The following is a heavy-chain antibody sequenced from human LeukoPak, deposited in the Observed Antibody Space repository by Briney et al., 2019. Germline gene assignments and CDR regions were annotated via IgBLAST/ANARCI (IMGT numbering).Heavy chain of an antibody. CDR1: GFTFSSYG. CDR2: IRYDGSNK. J-gene: IGHJ4*02. D-gene: IGHD1-26*01. CDR3: AKSVRKIVGATTVDY. Sequence: GGSLRLSCAASGFTFSSYGMHWVRQAPGKGLEWVAFIRYDGSNKYYADSVKGRFTISRDNSKNTLYLQMNSLRAEDTAVYYCAKSVRKIVGATTVDYWGQGTLVTVSS. V-gene: IGHV3-30*02.